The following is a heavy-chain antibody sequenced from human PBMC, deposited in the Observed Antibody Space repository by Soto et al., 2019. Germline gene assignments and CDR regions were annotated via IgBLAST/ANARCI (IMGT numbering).Heavy chain of an antibody. V-gene: IGHV3-23*01. CDR1: VFTFSSYA. J-gene: IGHJ3*02. Sequence: GGSLRLSCAASVFTFSSYAMSWVRQAPGKGLEWVSAISGSGGSTYYADSVKGRFTISRDNSKNTLYLQMNSLRAEDTAAYYCAKDREWESYILGAFDIWGQGTMVTVSS. D-gene: IGHD1-26*01. CDR3: AKDREWESYILGAFDI. CDR2: ISGSGGST.